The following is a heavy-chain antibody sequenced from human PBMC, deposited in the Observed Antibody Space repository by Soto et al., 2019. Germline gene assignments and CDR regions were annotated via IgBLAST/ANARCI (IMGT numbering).Heavy chain of an antibody. CDR2: FDPEDGET. D-gene: IGHD2-2*01. J-gene: IGHJ3*02. CDR1: GYTLTELS. CDR3: ATEYIVVVPAAIRPGAFDI. V-gene: IGHV1-24*01. Sequence: GASLKVSCKVSGYTLTELSMHWVRQAPGKGLEWMGGFDPEDGETIYAQKFQGRVTMTEDTSTDTAYMELSSLRSEDTAVYYCATEYIVVVPAAIRPGAFDIWGQGTMVTVSS.